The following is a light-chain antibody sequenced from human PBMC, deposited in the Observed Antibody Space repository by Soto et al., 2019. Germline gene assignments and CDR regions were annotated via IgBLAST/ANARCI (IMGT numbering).Light chain of an antibody. CDR2: AAS. CDR3: QKYSSVIT. V-gene: IGKV1-27*01. Sequence: DIQLTQSPSSLSASVGDRVTITCRASQGIGNFLAWYQQKPGKVPKLLISAASSLQSGVPSRFSGRGSGTDFTLTITRLQPEDVATYYCQKYSSVITFGQGTRLEIK. CDR1: QGIGNF. J-gene: IGKJ5*01.